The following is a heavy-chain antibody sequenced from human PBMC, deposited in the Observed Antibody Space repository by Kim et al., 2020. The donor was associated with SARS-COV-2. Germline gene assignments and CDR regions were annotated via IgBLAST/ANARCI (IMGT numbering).Heavy chain of an antibody. CDR2: ISSSSSYI. V-gene: IGHV3-21*01. J-gene: IGHJ4*02. CDR1: GFTFSSYS. D-gene: IGHD3-22*01. Sequence: GGSLRLSCAASGFTFSSYSMNWVRQAPGKGLEWVSSISSSSSYIYYADSVKGRFTISRDNAKNSLYLQMNSLRAEDTAVYYCAREGTYDSSGSPFDYWGQGTLVTVSS. CDR3: AREGTYDSSGSPFDY.